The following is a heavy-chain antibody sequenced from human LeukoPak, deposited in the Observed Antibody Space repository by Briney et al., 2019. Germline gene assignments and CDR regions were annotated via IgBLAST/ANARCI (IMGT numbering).Heavy chain of an antibody. V-gene: IGHV3-7*01. CDR2: VKQDGSVK. J-gene: IGHJ4*02. Sequence: PGGSERLSCAASGFTFSSYWMTCVRQAPGKGLEWVANVKQDGSVKYYVDSVKGRFTISRDNAKNSLYLQMNSLRAEDTAVYYCASQGEYYDRHVDYWGQGTLVTVSS. CDR1: GFTFSSYW. D-gene: IGHD3-22*01. CDR3: ASQGEYYDRHVDY.